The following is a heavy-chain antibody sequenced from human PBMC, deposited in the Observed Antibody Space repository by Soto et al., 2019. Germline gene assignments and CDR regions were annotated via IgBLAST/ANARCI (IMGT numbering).Heavy chain of an antibody. Sequence: PSETLSLTCTVSGGSISSGDYYWSWIRQPPGKGLEWIGYIYYSGSTYYNPSLKSRVTISVDTSKNQFSLKLSSVTAADTAVYYCARDRVVAAYFYYYGMDVWGQGTTVTVSS. CDR3: ARDRVVAAYFYYYGMDV. D-gene: IGHD2-15*01. CDR2: IYYSGST. J-gene: IGHJ6*02. CDR1: GGSISSGDYY. V-gene: IGHV4-30-4*01.